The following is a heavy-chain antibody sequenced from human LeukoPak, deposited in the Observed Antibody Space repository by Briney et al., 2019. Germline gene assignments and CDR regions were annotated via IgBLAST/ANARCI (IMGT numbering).Heavy chain of an antibody. V-gene: IGHV1-46*01. D-gene: IGHD2-2*01. CDR2: INPSGGST. J-gene: IGHJ6*04. Sequence: ASVKVSCKASGYTFTSYYMHWVRQAPGQGLEWMGIINPSGGSTSYAQKFQGRVTMTRDTSTSTVYMELSSLRCEDTAVYYCARDGVVVPAAMREEKYYYYYGMDVWGKGTTVTVSS. CDR3: ARDGVVVPAAMREEKYYYYYGMDV. CDR1: GYTFTSYY.